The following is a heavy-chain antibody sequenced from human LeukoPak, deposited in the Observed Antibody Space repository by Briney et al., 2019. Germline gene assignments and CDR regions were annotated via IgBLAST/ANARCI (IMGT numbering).Heavy chain of an antibody. CDR1: GFTFSSYW. D-gene: IGHD3-16*02. Sequence: PGGSLRLSCAASGFTFSSYWMHWVRQAPGKGLVWVPRINSDGSSTSYADSVKGRFTISRDNAKNTLYLQMNSLRAEDTAVYYCARAVCDYVWGSYRYPFDYWGQGTLVTVSS. J-gene: IGHJ4*02. V-gene: IGHV3-74*01. CDR2: INSDGSST. CDR3: ARAVCDYVWGSYRYPFDY.